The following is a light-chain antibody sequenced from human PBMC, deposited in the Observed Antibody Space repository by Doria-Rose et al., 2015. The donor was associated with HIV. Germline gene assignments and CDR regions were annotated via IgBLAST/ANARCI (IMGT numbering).Light chain of an antibody. Sequence: DIVMTQSSGTLSLSPGERATLSCRASQSFNSTYLARYQQKPGQAPSLLIYDGSTRATGIPDRFSASGSGTDFTITINRLEPEDFALYYCHQYGTSWTFGQGTKVEI. CDR2: DGS. J-gene: IGKJ1*01. CDR1: QSFNSTY. CDR3: HQYGTSWT. V-gene: IGKV3-20*01.